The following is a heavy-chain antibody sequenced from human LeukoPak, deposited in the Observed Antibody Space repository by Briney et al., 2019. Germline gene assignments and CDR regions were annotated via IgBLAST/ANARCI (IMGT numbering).Heavy chain of an antibody. CDR2: IDWDDDK. Sequence: SGPTLVNPTQTLTLTCTFSGFSLRTSGMCVSWIRQPPGKALEWLALIDWDDDKYYNTSLKTRLTISKDTSKNQMVLTMTNMDPVDTATYYCARMVRGVNWFDPWGQGTLVTVSS. D-gene: IGHD3-10*01. CDR3: ARMVRGVNWFDP. J-gene: IGHJ5*02. CDR1: GFSLRTSGMC. V-gene: IGHV2-70*01.